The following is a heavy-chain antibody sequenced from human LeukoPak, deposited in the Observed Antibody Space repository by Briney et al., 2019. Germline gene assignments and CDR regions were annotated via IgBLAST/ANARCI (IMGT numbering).Heavy chain of an antibody. CDR2: IYYSGST. V-gene: IGHV4-39*01. CDR3: ARPFLRFSSGWHFDY. Sequence: SETLSLTCTVSGGSISSSSYYWGWIRQHPGKGLEWIGSIYYSGSTYYNSSLKSRVTISVDTSKNQFSLKLSSVTAADTAIYYCARPFLRFSSGWHFDYWGQGILVTVSS. D-gene: IGHD6-19*01. CDR1: GGSISSSSYY. J-gene: IGHJ4*02.